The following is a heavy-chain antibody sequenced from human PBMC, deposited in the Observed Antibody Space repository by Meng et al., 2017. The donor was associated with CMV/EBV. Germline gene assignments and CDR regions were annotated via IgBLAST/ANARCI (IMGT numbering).Heavy chain of an antibody. CDR2: FDPEDGET. Sequence: DSVKVSCKVSGYTLTELSRHWVRQAPGKGLEWMGGFDPEDGETIYAQKFQGRVTMTEDTSTDTAYMELSSLRSEDTAVYYCATAAGSRAPGGAFDIWGQGTMVTVSS. CDR3: ATAAGSRAPGGAFDI. D-gene: IGHD2-2*01. V-gene: IGHV1-24*01. J-gene: IGHJ3*02. CDR1: GYTLTELS.